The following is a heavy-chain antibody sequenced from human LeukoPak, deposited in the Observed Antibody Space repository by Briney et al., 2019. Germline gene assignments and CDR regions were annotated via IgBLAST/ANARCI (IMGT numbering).Heavy chain of an antibody. Sequence: SGGSLRLSCAASGFTFSTYSMNWVRQAPGKGLEWVSFISTSSSYIYYADSVKGRFTISRDNAKNSLYLQMNSLRAEDTAVYYCARYGGDLGVAFDYWGQGTLVPVSS. V-gene: IGHV3-21*01. CDR1: GFTFSTYS. CDR3: ARYGGDLGVAFDY. CDR2: ISTSSSYI. J-gene: IGHJ4*02. D-gene: IGHD2-21*02.